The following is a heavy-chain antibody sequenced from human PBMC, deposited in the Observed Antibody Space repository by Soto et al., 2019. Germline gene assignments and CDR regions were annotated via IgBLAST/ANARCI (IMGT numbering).Heavy chain of an antibody. D-gene: IGHD3-10*01. V-gene: IGHV1-18*04. CDR2: ISISIGNT. J-gene: IGHJ2*01. Sequence: QVQLVQSGAEVKKPGASVKVSCKASGYTFSDYGITWVRQAPGQGLEWMGWISISIGNTHFEESIQGRVTMTSDKTSTAYMELWRLRSDDSAMYYCARSYNYGSYWYFDLWGRGTLVTVSS. CDR3: ARSYNYGSYWYFDL. CDR1: GYTFSDYG.